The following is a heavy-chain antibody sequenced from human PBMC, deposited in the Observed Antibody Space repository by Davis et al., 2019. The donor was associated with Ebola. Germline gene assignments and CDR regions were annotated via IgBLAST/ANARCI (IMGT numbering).Heavy chain of an antibody. CDR1: GFTFNTYA. CDR3: TTSYVGIVYASDV. J-gene: IGHJ3*01. D-gene: IGHD3-10*02. CDR2: MSGSGDRT. Sequence: GGSLRLSCAASGFTFNTYAMSWVRQAPGRGPEWVSGMSGSGDRTNYADSVRGRFTISRDNSKNTLYLQLDRLRVEDTATYYCTTSYVGIVYASDVWGQGSKVVVSS. V-gene: IGHV3-23*01.